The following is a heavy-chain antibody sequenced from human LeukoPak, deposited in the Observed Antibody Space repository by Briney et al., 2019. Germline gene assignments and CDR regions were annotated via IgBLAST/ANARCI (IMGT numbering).Heavy chain of an antibody. CDR1: GFPFSTYI. D-gene: IGHD2-15*01. Sequence: PGGSLRLSCAAAGFPFSTYIMNWVRQAPGKGLEWVAALSHDGGTKYYADSVKGRFTSSRDNSRNTLYLQMNSLRAEDTAVYYCARDSHTHYFDSWGQGTLVTVSS. V-gene: IGHV3-30-3*01. J-gene: IGHJ4*02. CDR3: ARDSHTHYFDS. CDR2: LSHDGGTK.